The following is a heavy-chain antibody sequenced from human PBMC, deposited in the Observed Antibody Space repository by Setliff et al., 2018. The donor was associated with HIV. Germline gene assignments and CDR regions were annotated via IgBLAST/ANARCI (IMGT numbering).Heavy chain of an antibody. Sequence: SETLSLTCTVSSSSIRSGGYYWNWIRQHPGKGLEWIGYIYHSGSTYYNPSLKSRVTISVDTSKDQFSLRLSSVTAADTAVYYCTKRYSDFWSGQTDVWGKGTTVTVSS. CDR1: SSSIRSGGYY. J-gene: IGHJ6*04. V-gene: IGHV4-31*08. CDR2: IYHSGST. D-gene: IGHD3-3*01. CDR3: TKRYSDFWSGQTDV.